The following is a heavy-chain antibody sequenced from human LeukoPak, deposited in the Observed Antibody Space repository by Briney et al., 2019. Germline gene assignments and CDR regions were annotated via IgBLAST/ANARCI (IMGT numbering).Heavy chain of an antibody. D-gene: IGHD3-10*01. J-gene: IGHJ4*02. Sequence: GASVKVSCKASGYTFTSYGISWVRQAPGQGLEWMGWISAYNGNTNYAQKLQGRVTMTTDTSTSTAYMELRSLRSDDTAVYYCARALPTYGELNTNYFDYWGQGTLVTVSS. CDR1: GYTFTSYG. CDR3: ARALPTYGELNTNYFDY. CDR2: ISAYNGNT. V-gene: IGHV1-18*01.